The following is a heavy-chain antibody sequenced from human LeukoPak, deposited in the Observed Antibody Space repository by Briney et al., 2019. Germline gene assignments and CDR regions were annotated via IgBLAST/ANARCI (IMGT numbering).Heavy chain of an antibody. CDR3: AREERQRLYFDY. CDR1: GGSISSSSYY. J-gene: IGHJ4*02. CDR2: IYYSGST. Sequence: SETLSLTCTVSGGSISSSSYYWGWIRQPPGKGLEWIGSIYYSGSTYYNPSLKSRVTISADASKNQFFLRLSSVTAADTAVYYCAREERQRLYFDYWGQGTLVTVSS. V-gene: IGHV4-39*07. D-gene: IGHD6-13*01.